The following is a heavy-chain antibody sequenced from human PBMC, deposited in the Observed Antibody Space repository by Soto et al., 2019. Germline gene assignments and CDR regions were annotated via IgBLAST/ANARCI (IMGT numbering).Heavy chain of an antibody. D-gene: IGHD4-4*01. V-gene: IGHV3-23*01. CDR2: ISGSGGST. CDR1: GFTFSSYA. J-gene: IGHJ6*02. CDR3: AKGGDDYTYYYYGMDV. Sequence: GGSLRLSCAASGFTFSSYAMSWVRQAPGKGLEWVSAISGSGGSTYYADSVKGRFTISRDNSKNTLYLQMNSLRAEDTAVYYCAKGGDDYTYYYYGMDVWGQGTTVTVSS.